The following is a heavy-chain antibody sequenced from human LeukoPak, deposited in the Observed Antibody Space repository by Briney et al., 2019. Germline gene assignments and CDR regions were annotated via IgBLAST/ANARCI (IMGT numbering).Heavy chain of an antibody. Sequence: GGSLRLSCAASGFTFSSYWMHWVRQAPGKGLVWVSRINSDGSSTSYADSVKGRFTISRDNAKNSLYLQMNSLRAEDTALYYCAKDIGVMVRGLHYWGQGTLVTVSS. V-gene: IGHV3-74*01. D-gene: IGHD3-10*01. CDR1: GFTFSSYW. CDR2: INSDGSST. J-gene: IGHJ4*02. CDR3: AKDIGVMVRGLHY.